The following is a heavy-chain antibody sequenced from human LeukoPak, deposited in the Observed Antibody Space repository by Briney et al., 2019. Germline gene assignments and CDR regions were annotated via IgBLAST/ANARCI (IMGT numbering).Heavy chain of an antibody. J-gene: IGHJ6*03. Sequence: GGSLRLSCAASGFTFSNAWMSWVRQAPGKGLEWVSYISSSGSAIYYADSVKGRFTISRDNAKNSLYLQMNSLRAEDTAVYYCARDGRGYSYGYYYYYMDVWGKGTTVTVSS. V-gene: IGHV3-11*01. D-gene: IGHD5-18*01. CDR1: GFTFSNAW. CDR3: ARDGRGYSYGYYYYYMDV. CDR2: ISSSGSAI.